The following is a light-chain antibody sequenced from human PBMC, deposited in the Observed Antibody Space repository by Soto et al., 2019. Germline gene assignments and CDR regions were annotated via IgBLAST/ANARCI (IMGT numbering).Light chain of an antibody. CDR1: SSNIGDNP. V-gene: IGLV1-44*01. Sequence: QSVLTRPPSASGTSGQRITISCSGSSSNIGDNPVNWYQQLPGAAPKLLIYINDQRPSGVPDRFSGSKSGTSASLAISGLQPEDEADYYCAAWDDSLNALFGTGTKVTVL. J-gene: IGLJ1*01. CDR3: AAWDDSLNAL. CDR2: IND.